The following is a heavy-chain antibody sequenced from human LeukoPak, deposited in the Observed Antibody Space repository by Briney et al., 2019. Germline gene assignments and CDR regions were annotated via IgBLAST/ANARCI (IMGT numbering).Heavy chain of an antibody. CDR2: ISSSSSYI. V-gene: IGHV3-21*01. CDR1: GFTFSSYS. Sequence: GSLRLSCAASGFTFSSYSMNWVRQAPGKGLEWVSSISSSSSYIYYADSVKGRFTISRDNAKNSLYLQMNSLRAEDTAVYYCATYRYSSSSDAFDIWGQGTMVTVSS. CDR3: ATYRYSSSSDAFDI. D-gene: IGHD6-6*01. J-gene: IGHJ3*02.